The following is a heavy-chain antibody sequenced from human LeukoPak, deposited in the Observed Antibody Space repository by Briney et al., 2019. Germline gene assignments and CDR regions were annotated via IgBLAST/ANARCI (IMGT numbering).Heavy chain of an antibody. CDR2: IYYSGST. Sequence: SQTLSLTCTVSGGSISSGDYYWSWIRQPPGKGLEWIGYIYYSGSTYYNPSLKSRVTISVDTSKNQFSLKLSSVTAADTAVYYCARIRPDYYDSSGYVSGYFDCWGQGTLVTVSS. V-gene: IGHV4-30-4*08. CDR1: GGSISSGDYY. D-gene: IGHD3-22*01. CDR3: ARIRPDYYDSSGYVSGYFDC. J-gene: IGHJ4*02.